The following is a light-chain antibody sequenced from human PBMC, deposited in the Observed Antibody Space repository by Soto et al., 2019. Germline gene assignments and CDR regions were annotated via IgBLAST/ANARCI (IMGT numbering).Light chain of an antibody. CDR1: QSVSIN. J-gene: IGKJ4*01. CDR3: QQYYDWPT. Sequence: EIVMTQSPVTLSVSPGERATLSCRASQSVSINLAWYQQIPGQAPRLLIYASSTRATGIPARFSASGSGAEFTLTISSLQSEDFAVYYCQQYYDWPTFGGGTKVDIK. V-gene: IGKV3-15*01. CDR2: ASS.